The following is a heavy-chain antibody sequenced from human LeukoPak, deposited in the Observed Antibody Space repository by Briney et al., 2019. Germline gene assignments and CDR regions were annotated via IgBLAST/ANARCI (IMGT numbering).Heavy chain of an antibody. Sequence: GGSLRLSCAASGSPFSRHAMSWVRQPPGKGLEWVSAISNGKTYYADSVRGRFTISRDDSKNTVYLQMNSLRDEDTALYYCVREAGYCASVCLKSNWFDPWGQGTLVTVSS. CDR3: VREAGYCASVCLKSNWFDP. J-gene: IGHJ5*02. D-gene: IGHD2-21*02. CDR2: ISNGKT. CDR1: GSPFSRHA. V-gene: IGHV3-23*01.